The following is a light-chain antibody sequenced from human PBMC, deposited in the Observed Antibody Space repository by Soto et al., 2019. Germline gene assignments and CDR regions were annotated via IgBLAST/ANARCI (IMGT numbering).Light chain of an antibody. Sequence: FVLTQSPGTLSLSPGERATLSCRASQSINRDLAWYVQKPGQAPRLLIYDVSNRAAGIPARFSGSGSGTDFTLTISSLEPEDFAVYYCQQRSNWPRTFGQGTKVDIK. CDR3: QQRSNWPRT. V-gene: IGKV3-11*01. J-gene: IGKJ1*01. CDR2: DVS. CDR1: QSINRD.